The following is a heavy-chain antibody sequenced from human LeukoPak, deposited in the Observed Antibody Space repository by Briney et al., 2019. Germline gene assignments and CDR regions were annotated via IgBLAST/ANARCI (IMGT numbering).Heavy chain of an antibody. CDR1: GGSFSGYY. J-gene: IGHJ3*02. CDR3: ARARGYSGYVRSARAAFDI. Sequence: SETLSLTCAVYGGSFSGYYWSWIRHPPGKGLEWIGEFNHRGSTNYNPSLKSRVTISVDTSKNPFSLKLSSGTAADTAVYYCARARGYSGYVRSARAAFDIWGQGTMVTVSS. D-gene: IGHD5-12*01. CDR2: FNHRGST. V-gene: IGHV4-34*01.